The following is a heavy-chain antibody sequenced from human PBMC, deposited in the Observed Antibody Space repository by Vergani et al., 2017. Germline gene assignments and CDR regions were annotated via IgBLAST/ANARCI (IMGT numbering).Heavy chain of an antibody. CDR3: AKGLSSSGWYLDY. D-gene: IGHD6-19*01. V-gene: IGHV3-30*02. CDR2: IRYDGSNK. Sequence: QVQLVESGGGVVQPGGSLRFSCAASGFTFSSYGMHWVRQAPGKGLEWVAFIRYDGSNKYYADSVKGRFTISRDNSKNTLYLQMNSLRAEDTAVYYCAKGLSSSGWYLDYWGQGTLVTVSS. J-gene: IGHJ4*02. CDR1: GFTFSSYG.